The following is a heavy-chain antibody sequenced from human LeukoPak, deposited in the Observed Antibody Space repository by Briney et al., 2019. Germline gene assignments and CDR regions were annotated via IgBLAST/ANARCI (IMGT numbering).Heavy chain of an antibody. Sequence: SQTLSLTCTVSGGSISSGGYPWSWIRQHPGKGLEWIGYIYYSGSTYYNPSLKSRVTISVDTSKNQFSLKLSSVTAADTAVYYCARVRRGYYYDSSGYFFLVDYWGQGTLVTVSS. V-gene: IGHV4-31*03. J-gene: IGHJ4*02. D-gene: IGHD3-22*01. CDR3: ARVRRGYYYDSSGYFFLVDY. CDR1: GGSISSGGYP. CDR2: IYYSGST.